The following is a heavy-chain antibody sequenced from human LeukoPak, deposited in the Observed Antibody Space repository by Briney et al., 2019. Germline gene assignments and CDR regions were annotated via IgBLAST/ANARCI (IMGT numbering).Heavy chain of an antibody. CDR2: ISSGGST. CDR1: GFTVSSNY. J-gene: IGHJ3*02. V-gene: IGHV3-53*04. D-gene: IGHD3-3*01. Sequence: EGSLRLSCAASGFTVSSNYMSWVRQAPGKGLEWVSVISSGGSTYYADSVKGRFTISRHNSKSTLYLQMNSLRPEDTAVYYCAREVFGGSVGAFDIWGQGTMVTVSS. CDR3: AREVFGGSVGAFDI.